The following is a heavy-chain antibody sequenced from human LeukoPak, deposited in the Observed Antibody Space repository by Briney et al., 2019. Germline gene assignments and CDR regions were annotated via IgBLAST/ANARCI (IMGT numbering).Heavy chain of an antibody. CDR3: ARGRITMVRGGLFYYYGMDV. D-gene: IGHD3-10*01. J-gene: IGHJ6*02. CDR2: INHSGST. V-gene: IGHV4-34*01. CDR1: GVSFSGYY. Sequence: SETLSLTCAVYGVSFSGYYWSWIRQPPGKGLEWIGEINHSGSTNYNPSLKRRVIISVDTYKNQFSLKLSSVTAADTAVYYCARGRITMVRGGLFYYYGMDVWGQGTTVTVSS.